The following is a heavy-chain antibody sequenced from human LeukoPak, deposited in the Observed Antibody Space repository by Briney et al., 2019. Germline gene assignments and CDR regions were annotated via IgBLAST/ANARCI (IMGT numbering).Heavy chain of an antibody. CDR3: ARGPVIVGATPLTDY. Sequence: PSETLSLTCAVYGGSFRGYYWSWIRQPPGKGLEWIGEINHSGSTNYNPSLKSRVTISVDTSKNQFSLKLSSVTAADTAVYYCARGPVIVGATPLTDYWGQGTLVTVSS. CDR2: INHSGST. D-gene: IGHD1-26*01. CDR1: GGSFRGYY. J-gene: IGHJ4*02. V-gene: IGHV4-34*01.